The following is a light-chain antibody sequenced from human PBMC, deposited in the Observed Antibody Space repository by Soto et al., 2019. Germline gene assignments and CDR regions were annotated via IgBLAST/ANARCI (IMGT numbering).Light chain of an antibody. CDR1: QSISSW. J-gene: IGKJ1*01. Sequence: DIQMTQSPSTLSASVGDRVPITCRASQSISSWLAWYQQKPGKAPKLRIYKASSLESGVPSRFSGSGSGTEFTLTISSMQPDDIATYYCQQYNIYWTFGQGTKVDI. V-gene: IGKV1-5*03. CDR3: QQYNIYWT. CDR2: KAS.